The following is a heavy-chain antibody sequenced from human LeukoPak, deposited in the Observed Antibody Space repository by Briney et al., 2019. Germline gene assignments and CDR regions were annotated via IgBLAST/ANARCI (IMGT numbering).Heavy chain of an antibody. CDR2: ISYDGSNK. CDR3: ARTRSMVTTHLDY. J-gene: IGHJ4*02. CDR1: GSTFSSYG. V-gene: IGHV3-30*03. D-gene: IGHD4-17*01. Sequence: GGSLRLSCAASGSTFSSYGMHWVRQAPGKGLEWVAVISYDGSNKYHADSVKGRFTISRDNSKNTLYLQMNSLRAEDTAVYYCARTRSMVTTHLDYWGQGTLVTVSS.